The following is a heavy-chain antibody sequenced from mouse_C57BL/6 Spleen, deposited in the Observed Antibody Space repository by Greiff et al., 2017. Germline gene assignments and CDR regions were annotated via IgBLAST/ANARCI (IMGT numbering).Heavy chain of an antibody. CDR3: ARRYDYDGGYAMDY. J-gene: IGHJ4*01. CDR2: IDPSDSYT. CDR1: GYTFTSYW. V-gene: IGHV1-59*01. Sequence: QVQLQQPGAELVRPGTSVKLSCKASGYTFTSYWMHWVKQRPGQGLEWIGVIDPSDSYTNYNQKFKGKATLTVDTSASTAYMQLISLTSEDSAVYYCARRYDYDGGYAMDYWGQGTSVTVSS. D-gene: IGHD2-4*01.